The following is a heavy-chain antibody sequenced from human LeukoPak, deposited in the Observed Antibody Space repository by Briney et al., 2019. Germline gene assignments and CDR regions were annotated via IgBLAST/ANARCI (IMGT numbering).Heavy chain of an antibody. J-gene: IGHJ6*02. CDR2: INGDGSVA. CDR1: AFAFSTYW. Sequence: GGSLRLSCEASAFAFSTYWLHWVRRAPGKGLVWVARINGDGSVATYADSVKGRFTISRDNARNTLSLQMNSLRAEDTAVYYCARDKSYGMDLWGQGTTVTVSS. V-gene: IGHV3-74*01. CDR3: ARDKSYGMDL.